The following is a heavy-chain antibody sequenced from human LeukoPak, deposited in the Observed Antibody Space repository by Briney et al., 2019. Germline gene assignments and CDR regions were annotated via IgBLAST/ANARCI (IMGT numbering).Heavy chain of an antibody. Sequence: GGSLRLSCAASGFTFSNYAMSWVRQAPGKGLEWVSVISGGGGSTYYADSMKGRFTISRDNSKNTLYLQMNSLRAEDKAVYYCAKGGHNDVFDYWGQGTLVTVSS. D-gene: IGHD5-24*01. J-gene: IGHJ4*02. CDR3: AKGGHNDVFDY. CDR2: ISGGGGST. V-gene: IGHV3-23*01. CDR1: GFTFSNYA.